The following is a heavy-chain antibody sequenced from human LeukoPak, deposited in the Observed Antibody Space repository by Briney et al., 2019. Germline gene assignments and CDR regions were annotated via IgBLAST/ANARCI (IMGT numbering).Heavy chain of an antibody. CDR1: GGSFSGHY. J-gene: IGHJ6*02. CDR3: ARAGGSSSGWGHYYYSLDV. V-gene: IGHV4-34*01. D-gene: IGHD6-19*01. Sequence: SETLSLTCAVYGGSFSGHYWTWIRQPPGKGLEWIGEVTDRGNVNYNPSLRSRVTMSVDTAKSQVYVKLRSLTAAYTSVFFCARAGGSSSGWGHYYYSLDVWGQGTTVTVSS. CDR2: VTDRGNV.